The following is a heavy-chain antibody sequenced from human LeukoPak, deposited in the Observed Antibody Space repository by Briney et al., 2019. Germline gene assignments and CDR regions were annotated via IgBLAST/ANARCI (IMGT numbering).Heavy chain of an antibody. CDR1: GYTFTSYG. V-gene: IGHV1-18*01. J-gene: IGHJ3*02. D-gene: IGHD2-2*01. CDR3: ARVFYCSSTSCDDAFDI. CDR2: ISAYNGNT. Sequence: GASVKVSCKASGYTFTSYGISWVRQAPGQGLEWMGWISAYNGNTNYAQKLQGRVTMTTDTSTSTAYMELRSLRSDDTAVYYCARVFYCSSTSCDDAFDIWGQGTMVTVSS.